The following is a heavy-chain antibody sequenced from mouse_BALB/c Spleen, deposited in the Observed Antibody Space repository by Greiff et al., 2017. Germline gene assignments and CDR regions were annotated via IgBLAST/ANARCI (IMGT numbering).Heavy chain of an antibody. Sequence: EVMLVESGGGLVQPKGSLKLSCAASGFTFNTYAMNWVRQAPGKGLEWVARIRSKSNNYATYYADSVKDRFTISRDDSQSMLYLQMNNLKTEDTAMYYCVRGGLRFAYWGQGTLVTVSA. CDR2: IRSKSNNYAT. CDR1: GFTFNTYA. J-gene: IGHJ3*01. CDR3: VRGGLRFAY. V-gene: IGHV10-1*02. D-gene: IGHD2-4*01.